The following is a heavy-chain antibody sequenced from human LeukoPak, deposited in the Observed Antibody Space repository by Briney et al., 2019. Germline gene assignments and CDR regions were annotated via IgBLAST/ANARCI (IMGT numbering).Heavy chain of an antibody. Sequence: SETLSLTCAVYGGSFSSYYWGWIRQPPGKGLEWIWSIYYSGSTYYNPSLKSRVTISVDTSKNQFSLKLSSVTAADTAVYYCARGTMGWYFDLWGRGTLVTVSS. J-gene: IGHJ2*01. D-gene: IGHD3-3*01. CDR1: GGSFSSYY. CDR3: ARGTMGWYFDL. CDR2: IYYSGST. V-gene: IGHV4-39*01.